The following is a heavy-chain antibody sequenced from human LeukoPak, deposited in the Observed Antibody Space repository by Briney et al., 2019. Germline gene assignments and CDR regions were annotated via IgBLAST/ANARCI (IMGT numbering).Heavy chain of an antibody. CDR3: ARVLSSGYPNDAFDI. CDR2: INPNSGGT. CDR1: GYTFTGYY. Sequence: ASVKVPCKASGYTFTGYYMHWVRQAPGQGLEWMGWINPNSGGTNYAQEFQGWVTMTRDTSISTAYMELSRLRSDDTAVYYCARVLSSGYPNDAFDIWGQGTMVTVSP. V-gene: IGHV1-2*04. D-gene: IGHD6-19*01. J-gene: IGHJ3*02.